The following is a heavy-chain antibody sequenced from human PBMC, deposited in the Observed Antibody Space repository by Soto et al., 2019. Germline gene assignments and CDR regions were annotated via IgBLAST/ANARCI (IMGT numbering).Heavy chain of an antibody. CDR2: IIPIFGTA. CDR3: ARGDTDKVWVRYGMDV. Sequence: QVQLVQSVAEVKKPGSSVKVSCKASGGTFSSYAISWVRQAPGQGLEWMGGIIPIFGTANYAQKFQGRVTITADESTSTAYMELSSLRSEDTAVYYCARGDTDKVWVRYGMDVWGQGTTVTVSS. CDR1: GGTFSSYA. J-gene: IGHJ6*02. V-gene: IGHV1-69*01. D-gene: IGHD5-18*01.